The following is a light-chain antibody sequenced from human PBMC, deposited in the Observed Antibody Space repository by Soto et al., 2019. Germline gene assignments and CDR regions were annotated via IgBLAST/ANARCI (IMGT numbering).Light chain of an antibody. Sequence: EIVMTQSPATLSVSPGERATLFCRASQSVSSNLAWYQQNPGQAPRLLIYGASTRATGIPARFSGSGSGTEFSLTISSLQSEDFAVYYCQQYNNWPQTFGQGTKVEIK. J-gene: IGKJ1*01. CDR1: QSVSSN. V-gene: IGKV3-15*01. CDR2: GAS. CDR3: QQYNNWPQT.